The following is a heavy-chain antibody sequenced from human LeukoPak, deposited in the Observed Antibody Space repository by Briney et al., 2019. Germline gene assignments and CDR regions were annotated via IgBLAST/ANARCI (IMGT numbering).Heavy chain of an antibody. CDR3: ATETNGRHYDY. Sequence: AVGSLRLSCTASGLTFSTSGFHWVRQAPGRGLRWFQSIGPTGSDRYHADSIKGRFTTSRDNANNFMYLQMNSLRAEDTAVYYCATETNGRHYDYWGQGTLLTVSS. J-gene: IGHJ4*02. CDR2: IGPTGSDR. D-gene: IGHD1-14*01. CDR1: GLTFSTSG. V-gene: IGHV3-21*06.